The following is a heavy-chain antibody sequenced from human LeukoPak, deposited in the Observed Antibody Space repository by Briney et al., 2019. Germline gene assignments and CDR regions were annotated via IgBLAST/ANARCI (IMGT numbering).Heavy chain of an antibody. CDR2: INGDGSST. J-gene: IGHJ4*02. D-gene: IGHD2-15*01. V-gene: IGHV3-74*01. CDR1: GFTFSSYW. Sequence: GGSLRLSCAASGFTFSSYWMHWVRQAPGKGLVWVSRINGDGSSTAYADSVKGRFTISRDSSKNTLYLQMNSLRAGDAAVYYCAKAPVTTCSGAYCYPFDYWSQGTLVTVSS. CDR3: AKAPVTTCSGAYCYPFDY.